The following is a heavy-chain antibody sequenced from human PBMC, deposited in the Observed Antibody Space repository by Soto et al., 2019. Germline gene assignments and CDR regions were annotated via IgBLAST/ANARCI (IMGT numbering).Heavy chain of an antibody. Sequence: SETLSLTCTVSGGSISSSSYYWGWIRQPPGKGLEWIGGIYYSGSTYYTPTLKIRFTISADTPKNPLSLSLSSVTAADTAVYYCARHSSSSWFDPWGQGTLVTVSS. V-gene: IGHV4-39*01. D-gene: IGHD6-6*01. J-gene: IGHJ5*02. CDR1: GGSISSSSYY. CDR3: ARHSSSSWFDP. CDR2: IYYSGST.